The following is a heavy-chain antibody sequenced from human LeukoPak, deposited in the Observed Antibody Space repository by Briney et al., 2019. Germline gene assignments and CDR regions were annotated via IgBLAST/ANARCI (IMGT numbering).Heavy chain of an antibody. Sequence: PSETLSLTCAVYGGSFSGYYWSWIRQPPGKGLEWIGEINHSGSTNYNPSLKSRVTISVDTSKNQFSLKLSSVTAADTAVYYCARVELKQQLVNYCYGMDVWGQGTTVTVSS. CDR2: INHSGST. CDR3: ARVELKQQLVNYCYGMDV. D-gene: IGHD6-13*01. CDR1: GGSFSGYY. V-gene: IGHV4-34*01. J-gene: IGHJ6*02.